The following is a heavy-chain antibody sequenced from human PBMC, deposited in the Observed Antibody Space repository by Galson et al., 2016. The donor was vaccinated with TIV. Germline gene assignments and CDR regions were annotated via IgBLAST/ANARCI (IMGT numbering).Heavy chain of an antibody. D-gene: IGHD7-27*01. Sequence: SLRLSCAASGFTFSNYNMNWVRQAPGKGLEWVSSISSTSNYIYYGDPVKGRFTISRDNDENSLHLHMNSLRAEDTAIYFCARTGNYYHYAMDVWGQGTTVTVSS. J-gene: IGHJ6*02. CDR3: ARTGNYYHYAMDV. CDR2: ISSTSNYI. CDR1: GFTFSNYN. V-gene: IGHV3-21*01.